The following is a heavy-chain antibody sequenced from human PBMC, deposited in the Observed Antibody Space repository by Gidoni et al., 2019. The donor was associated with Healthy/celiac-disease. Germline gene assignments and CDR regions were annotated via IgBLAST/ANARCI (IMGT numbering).Heavy chain of an antibody. D-gene: IGHD6-13*01. Sequence: EVQLVQSGAEVKKPGESLKISCKGSGYSFTSYWIGWVRQMPGKGLEWMGIIYPGDSDTRYSPSFQGQVTISADKSISTAYLQWSSLKASDTAMYYCARYQASSWYGMGRAVDYWGQGTLVTVSS. CDR1: GYSFTSYW. CDR2: IYPGDSDT. J-gene: IGHJ4*02. CDR3: ARYQASSWYGMGRAVDY. V-gene: IGHV5-51*01.